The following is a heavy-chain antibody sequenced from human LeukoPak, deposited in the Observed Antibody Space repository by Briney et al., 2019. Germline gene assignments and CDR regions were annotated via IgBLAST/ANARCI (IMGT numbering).Heavy chain of an antibody. Sequence: PSETLSLTCAVSGGSISTSNWWSWVRPPPGKGLEWSGEIYHSGRTNHNPSLKSRVTISVDKSKNQLSLKLSAVTAEDTAVYYGASRLYSGARNFDYWGQGTMVTVSS. CDR3: ASRLYSGARNFDY. CDR1: GGSISTSNW. J-gene: IGHJ4*02. D-gene: IGHD6-19*01. V-gene: IGHV4-4*02. CDR2: IYHSGRT.